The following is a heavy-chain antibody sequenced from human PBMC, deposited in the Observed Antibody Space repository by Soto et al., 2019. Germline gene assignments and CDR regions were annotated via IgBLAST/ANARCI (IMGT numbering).Heavy chain of an antibody. D-gene: IGHD1-26*01. J-gene: IGHJ4*02. CDR2: IYYSGST. V-gene: IGHV4-59*01. Sequence: SETLSLTCTISDGSMSTYYWNWIRQPPGKGLEWIGYIYYSGSTNYNPPLKSRVTISIDTSKNQFSLNLNSVTAADTAVYFCARARTLGGLFDYWGQGILVTVSS. CDR3: ARARTLGGLFDY. CDR1: DGSMSTYY.